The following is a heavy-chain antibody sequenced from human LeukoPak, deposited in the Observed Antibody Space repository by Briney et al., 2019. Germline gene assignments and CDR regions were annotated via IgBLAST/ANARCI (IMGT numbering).Heavy chain of an antibody. CDR2: INPNSGGT. CDR3: ARADSTDAFDI. J-gene: IGHJ3*02. Sequence: ASVKVSCKASGYTFTDYYIHWVRQAPGQGLEWMGWINPNSGGTNYAQKFQGRATMTRDTSISTAYMELGRLRSDDTAVYYCARADSTDAFDIRGQGTMVTVSS. V-gene: IGHV1-2*02. CDR1: GYTFTDYY.